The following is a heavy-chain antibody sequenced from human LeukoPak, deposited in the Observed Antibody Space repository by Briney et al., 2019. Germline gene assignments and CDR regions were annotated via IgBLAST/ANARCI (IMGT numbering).Heavy chain of an antibody. CDR3: AKDQYYYDSSGGGAFDI. D-gene: IGHD3-22*01. CDR2: ISSSSSTI. J-gene: IGHJ3*02. Sequence: GGPLRLSCAASGFTFSSYSMNWVRKAPGKGLEWVSYISSSSSTIYYADSVKGRFTISRDNAKNSLYLQMNSLRAEDTAVYYCAKDQYYYDSSGGGAFDIWGQGTMVTVSS. V-gene: IGHV3-48*01. CDR1: GFTFSSYS.